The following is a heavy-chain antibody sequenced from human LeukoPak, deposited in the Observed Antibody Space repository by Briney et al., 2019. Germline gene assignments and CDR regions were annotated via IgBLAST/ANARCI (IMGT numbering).Heavy chain of an antibody. CDR3: ARDPPSFQH. CDR1: GFTFSSYW. Sequence: GGSLRLSCAASGFTFSSYWMSWVRQAPGKGLEWVSTISSSSSGYIYYADSVKGRFTISRDNAKNSLYLQMNSLRAEDTAVYYCARDPPSFQHWGQGTLVTVSS. J-gene: IGHJ1*01. V-gene: IGHV3-21*01. CDR2: ISSSSSGYI.